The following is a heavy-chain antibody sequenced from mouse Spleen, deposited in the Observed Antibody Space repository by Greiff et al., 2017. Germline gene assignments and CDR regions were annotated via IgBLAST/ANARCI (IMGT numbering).Heavy chain of an antibody. Sequence: EVHLVESGGGLVKPGGSLKLSCAASGFTFSDYGMHWVRQAPEKGLEWVAYISSGSSTIYYADTVKGRFTISRDNAKNTLFLQMTSLRSEDTAMYYCARKDYYYGSSSYWYFDVWGTGTTVTVSS. D-gene: IGHD1-1*01. J-gene: IGHJ1*03. CDR1: GFTFSDYG. CDR3: ARKDYYYGSSSYWYFDV. V-gene: IGHV5-17*01. CDR2: ISSGSSTI.